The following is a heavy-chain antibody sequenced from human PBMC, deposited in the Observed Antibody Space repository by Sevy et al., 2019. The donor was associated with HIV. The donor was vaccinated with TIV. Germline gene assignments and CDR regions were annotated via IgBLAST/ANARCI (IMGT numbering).Heavy chain of an antibody. CDR2: LNPQTGGS. Sequence: ASVKVSCRASGYNVIENYIHWVRQAPGQGLEWMGWLNPQTGGSKSAQKFQGRVTMTRDTSVNTVYRELSGLRSNDTAIYYCARDSRGYCTSGTCTEVTLDFWGQGSMVTVSS. J-gene: IGHJ4*02. V-gene: IGHV1-2*02. CDR1: GYNVIENY. CDR3: ARDSRGYCTSGTCTEVTLDF. D-gene: IGHD2-8*01.